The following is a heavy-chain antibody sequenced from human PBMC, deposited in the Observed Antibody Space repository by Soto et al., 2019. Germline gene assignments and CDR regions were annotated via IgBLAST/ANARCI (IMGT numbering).Heavy chain of an antibody. CDR3: ARVVVPPLSYYSSYGMDV. CDR2: IIPIFGTA. Sequence: SVKVSCKASGGTFSSYAISWVRQAPGQGLEWMGGIIPIFGTANYAQKFQGRVTITADESTSTAYMELSSLRSEDTAVYYCARVVVPPLSYYSSYGMDVGGKGTRVTVPS. CDR1: GGTFSSYA. D-gene: IGHD2-15*01. J-gene: IGHJ6*04. V-gene: IGHV1-69*13.